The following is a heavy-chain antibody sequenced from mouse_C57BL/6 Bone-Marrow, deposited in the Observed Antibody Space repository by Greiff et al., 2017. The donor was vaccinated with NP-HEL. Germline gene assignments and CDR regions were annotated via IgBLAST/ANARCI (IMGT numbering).Heavy chain of an antibody. CDR2: IHPSDSDT. CDR3: AIYYDYGDWFAY. D-gene: IGHD2-4*01. J-gene: IGHJ3*01. CDR1: GYTFTSYW. Sequence: QVQLKQPGAELVKPGASVKVSCKASGYTFTSYWMHWVKQRPGQGLEWIGRIHPSDSDTNYNQKFKGKATLTVDKSSSTAYMQLSSLTSEDSAVYYCAIYYDYGDWFAYWGQGTLVTVSA. V-gene: IGHV1-74*01.